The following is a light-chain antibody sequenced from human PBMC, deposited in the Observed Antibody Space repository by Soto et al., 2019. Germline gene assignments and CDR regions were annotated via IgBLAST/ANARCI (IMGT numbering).Light chain of an antibody. CDR3: QQYKSFWT. J-gene: IGKJ1*01. Sequence: DIPMTQSPSTLSASVGDGVTITCRASQSIGTCLAWYQQKPGKAPKVLIYDVSSLKSGVPSRFGGSASATEFTLTISSLQPDAFATYYCQQYKSFWTFGQGTKVEIK. CDR2: DVS. CDR1: QSIGTC. V-gene: IGKV1-5*01.